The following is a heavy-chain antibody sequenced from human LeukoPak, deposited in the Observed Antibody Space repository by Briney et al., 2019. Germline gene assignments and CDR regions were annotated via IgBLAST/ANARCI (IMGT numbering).Heavy chain of an antibody. CDR2: IYYSGST. Sequence: SETLSLTCTVSGGSISSYYWSWVRQPPGKGLEWIGYIYYSGSTNYNPSLKSRVTISVDTSKNQFSLKLSSVTAADTAVYYCARLAPDIVVVPAATDYYYYMDVWGKGTTVTVSS. CDR3: ARLAPDIVVVPAATDYYYYMDV. CDR1: GGSISSYY. V-gene: IGHV4-59*01. D-gene: IGHD2-2*01. J-gene: IGHJ6*03.